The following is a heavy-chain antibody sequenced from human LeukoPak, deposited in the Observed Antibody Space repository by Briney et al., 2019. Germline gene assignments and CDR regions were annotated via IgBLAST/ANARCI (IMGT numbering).Heavy chain of an antibody. CDR1: GFSFSNYW. J-gene: IGHJ4*02. V-gene: IGHV3-74*01. Sequence: PGGSLRLSCAASGFSFSNYWMHWVRQAPGKGLVWVTRMNSDGSATYYADSVQGRFTISRDNAKNTLYLQMYSLRAEDTAMYFCAKGHNYFDSWGQGTLVTVYS. CDR2: MNSDGSAT. CDR3: AKGHNYFDS.